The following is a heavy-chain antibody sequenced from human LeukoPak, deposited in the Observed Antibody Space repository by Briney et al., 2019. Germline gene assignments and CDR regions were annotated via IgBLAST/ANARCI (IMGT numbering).Heavy chain of an antibody. CDR3: ARSLVGYDSSGGY. D-gene: IGHD3-22*01. V-gene: IGHV3-21*01. J-gene: IGHJ4*02. Sequence: AGGSLRLSCAASGFTFSSYSMNWVRQAPGKGLEWVSSISSSSSYIYYADSVKGRFTISRDNAKNSPYLQMNSLRAEDTAVYYCARSLVGYDSSGGYWGQGTLLTVSS. CDR1: GFTFSSYS. CDR2: ISSSSSYI.